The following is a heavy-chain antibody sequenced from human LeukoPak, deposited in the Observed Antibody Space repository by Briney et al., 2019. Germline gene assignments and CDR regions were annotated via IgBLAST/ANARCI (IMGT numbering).Heavy chain of an antibody. CDR1: GFSFSGYW. V-gene: IGHV3-9*01. Sequence: PGGSLRLSCTASGFSFSGYWMTWVRQTPGKGLEWVSGISWNSGDIGYADSVKGRFTISRDNAKNSLYLQMNSLRAEDTALYYCAKLYGYSYGYIDFWGQGTLVTVSS. D-gene: IGHD5-18*01. CDR2: ISWNSGDI. J-gene: IGHJ4*02. CDR3: AKLYGYSYGYIDF.